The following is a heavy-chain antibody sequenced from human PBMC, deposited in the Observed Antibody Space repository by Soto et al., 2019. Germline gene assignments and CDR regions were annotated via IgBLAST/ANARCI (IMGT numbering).Heavy chain of an antibody. CDR1: GGSFSGYY. V-gene: IGHV4-34*01. CDR3: ARQCRGVTCHWFVP. Sequence: SETLSLTCAVYGGSFSGYYWSWIRQPPGKGLEWIGEINHSGSTNYSPSLESRVTISVDTSKNQFSLTLTSVTAADTAVYYCARQCRGVTCHWFVPWGQGTLVTVSS. D-gene: IGHD2-15*01. CDR2: INHSGST. J-gene: IGHJ5*02.